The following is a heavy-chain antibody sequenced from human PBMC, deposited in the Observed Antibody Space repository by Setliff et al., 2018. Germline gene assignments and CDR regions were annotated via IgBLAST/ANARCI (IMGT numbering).Heavy chain of an antibody. J-gene: IGHJ6*03. V-gene: IGHV4-34*01. D-gene: IGHD3-22*01. Sequence: SETLSLTCSVYGESFSNNYWGWNRQSPGKGLEWIGETDHGGNTTIHPSLKSRLTMSVDTSRNQFSLKLSSLTAADTAVYYCAREGPESHSSGYMDVWGQGTTVTVSS. CDR2: TDHGGNT. CDR3: AREGPESHSSGYMDV. CDR1: GESFSNNY.